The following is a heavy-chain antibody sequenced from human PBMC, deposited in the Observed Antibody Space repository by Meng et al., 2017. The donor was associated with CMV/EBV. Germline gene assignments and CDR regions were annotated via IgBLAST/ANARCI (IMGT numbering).Heavy chain of an antibody. V-gene: IGHV3-7*01. CDR2: IKQDGSEK. D-gene: IGHD3-3*01. Sequence: GGSLRLTCAASGFTFSSYWMSWVRQAPGKGLEWVANIKQDGSEKYYVDSVKGRFTISRDNAKNSLYLQMNSLRAEDTAVYYCARDRADFGSGCFDYWGQGTLVTVSS. CDR3: ARDRADFGSGCFDY. J-gene: IGHJ4*02. CDR1: GFTFSSYW.